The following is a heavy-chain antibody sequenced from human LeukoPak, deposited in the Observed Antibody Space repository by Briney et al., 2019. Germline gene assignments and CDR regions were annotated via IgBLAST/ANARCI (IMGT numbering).Heavy chain of an antibody. CDR3: AAQPYYDILTGYYPYY. Sequence: SETLSLTCTVSGVSINDYYWSWIRQPPGKGLEWIAYIYYSANTKYNPSFNSRVTISVDTSKNQFSLKLSSVTAADTAVYYCAAQPYYDILTGYYPYYWGQGTLVTVSS. CDR1: GVSINDYY. CDR2: IYYSANT. V-gene: IGHV4-59*01. D-gene: IGHD3-9*01. J-gene: IGHJ4*02.